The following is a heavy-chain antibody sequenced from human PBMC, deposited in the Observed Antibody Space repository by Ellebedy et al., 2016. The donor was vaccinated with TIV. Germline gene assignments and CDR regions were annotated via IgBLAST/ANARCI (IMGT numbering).Heavy chain of an antibody. CDR1: GFTFSRYD. D-gene: IGHD1-7*01. Sequence: GGSLRLSCAASGFTFSRYDMHWVRQATGKGLEWVSAIGTAGDTYYPGSVKGRFTISRDNSKNTVYLQMNSLRAEDTALYYCAKDIELELPCYFDYWGQGTLVTVSS. V-gene: IGHV3-13*01. CDR3: AKDIELELPCYFDY. J-gene: IGHJ4*02. CDR2: IGTAGDT.